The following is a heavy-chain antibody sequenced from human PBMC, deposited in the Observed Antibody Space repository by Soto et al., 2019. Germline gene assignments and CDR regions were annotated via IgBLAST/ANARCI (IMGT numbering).Heavy chain of an antibody. CDR2: ISYDGSNK. Sequence: GSLRLSCAASGFTFSSYGMHWVRQAPGKGLEWVAVISYDGSNKYYADSVKGRFTISRDNSKNTLYLQMNSLRAEDTAVYYCAKDRSPIAARPAPFDYWGQGTLVTVSS. J-gene: IGHJ4*02. CDR1: GFTFSSYG. CDR3: AKDRSPIAARPAPFDY. D-gene: IGHD6-6*01. V-gene: IGHV3-30*18.